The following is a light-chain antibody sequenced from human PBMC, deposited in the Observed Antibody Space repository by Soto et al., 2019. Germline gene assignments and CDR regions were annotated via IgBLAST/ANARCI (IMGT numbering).Light chain of an antibody. J-gene: IGLJ1*01. Sequence: QSVLTQPRSVSGSPKQSVTISCTGTSSDVGTYNYVSWFQQHPGKAPKHMISDVSKRPSGVPDRFSGSKSGNTASLTISGLQAEDEGDYYCSVYTRTSTYVFGTGTKLTVL. CDR2: DVS. CDR3: SVYTRTSTYV. CDR1: SSDVGTYNY. V-gene: IGLV2-11*01.